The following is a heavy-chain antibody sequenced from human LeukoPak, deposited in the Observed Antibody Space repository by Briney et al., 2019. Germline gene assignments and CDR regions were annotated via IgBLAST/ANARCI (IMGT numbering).Heavy chain of an antibody. CDR2: INPNSGGT. V-gene: IGHV1-2*02. CDR1: GYTFTGYY. D-gene: IGHD3-22*01. Sequence: ASVKVSCKASGYTFTGYYMHWVRQAPGQGLEWMGWINPNSGGTNYAQKFQGRVTMTRDTSISTACMELSRLRSDDTAVYYCASLQYYYDSSGYEKADNAFDYWGQGTLVTVSS. J-gene: IGHJ4*02. CDR3: ASLQYYYDSSGYEKADNAFDY.